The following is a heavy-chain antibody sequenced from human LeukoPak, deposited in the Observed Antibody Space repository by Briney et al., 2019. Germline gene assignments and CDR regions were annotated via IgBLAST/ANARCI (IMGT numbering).Heavy chain of an antibody. CDR2: ISGSGGST. CDR3: ARALGYCSAGRCQAFDY. Sequence: GGSLRLSCAASGFTFSSYAMSWVRQAPGKGLEWVSAISGSGGSTYYADSVKGRFTISREKAKSSLYLQMNSLRAGDTAVYYCARALGYCSAGRCQAFDYWGQGTLVTVSS. CDR1: GFTFSSYA. V-gene: IGHV3-23*01. D-gene: IGHD2-15*01. J-gene: IGHJ4*02.